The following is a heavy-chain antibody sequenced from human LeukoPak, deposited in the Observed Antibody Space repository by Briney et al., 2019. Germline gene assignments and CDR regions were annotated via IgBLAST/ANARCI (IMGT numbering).Heavy chain of an antibody. CDR2: INHSGST. Sequence: SETLSLTCAVYGGSFSGYYWSWIRQPPGKGLEWIGEINHSGSTNYNPSLKSRVTMSVDTSKNHFSLKLSSVTAADTAIYYCARVGKYYYDRTGAFDIWGQGTMVTVSS. CDR3: ARVGKYYYDRTGAFDI. V-gene: IGHV4-34*01. J-gene: IGHJ3*02. D-gene: IGHD3-22*01. CDR1: GGSFSGYY.